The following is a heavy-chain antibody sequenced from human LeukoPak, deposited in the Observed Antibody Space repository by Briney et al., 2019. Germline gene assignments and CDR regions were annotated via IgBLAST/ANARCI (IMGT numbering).Heavy chain of an antibody. J-gene: IGHJ4*02. V-gene: IGHV4-59*01. CDR1: GGSISSYY. D-gene: IGHD4-17*01. CDR3: GRVSDYGDYVGY. CDR2: IYYSGST. Sequence: SETLSLTCTVSGGSISSYYWSWIRQPPGKGLEWIGCIYYSGSTKYNPSLKTRVTISADTSKNQFSLKLSSVTAADTAVYYCGRVSDYGDYVGYWGQGTLVTVSS.